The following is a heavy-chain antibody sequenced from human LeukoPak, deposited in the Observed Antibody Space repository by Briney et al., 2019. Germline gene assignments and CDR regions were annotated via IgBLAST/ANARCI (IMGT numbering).Heavy chain of an antibody. Sequence: GESLKISCKGSGYSFTSYWIGWVRQMPGKGLEWMGIIYPGDSDTRYSLSFQGQVTISADKSISAAYLQWSSLKASDTAMYYCARGEVGATFVNHFDYWGQGTLVTVSS. V-gene: IGHV5-51*01. D-gene: IGHD1-26*01. CDR3: ARGEVGATFVNHFDY. J-gene: IGHJ4*02. CDR1: GYSFTSYW. CDR2: IYPGDSDT.